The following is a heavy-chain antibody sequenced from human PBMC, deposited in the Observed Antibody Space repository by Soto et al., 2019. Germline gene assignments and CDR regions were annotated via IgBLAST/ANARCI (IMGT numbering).Heavy chain of an antibody. V-gene: IGHV5-51*01. Sequence: PGESLKISCKGSGYSFTSYWIGWVRQMPGKGLEWMGIIYPGDSDTRYSPSFQGQVTISADKSISTAYLQWSSLKASDTAMYYCARHGPYVLLFLEWFPSDNWFDSWGQGTLVTVSS. CDR3: ARHGPYVLLFLEWFPSDNWFDS. J-gene: IGHJ5*01. CDR2: IYPGDSDT. CDR1: GYSFTSYW. D-gene: IGHD3-3*01.